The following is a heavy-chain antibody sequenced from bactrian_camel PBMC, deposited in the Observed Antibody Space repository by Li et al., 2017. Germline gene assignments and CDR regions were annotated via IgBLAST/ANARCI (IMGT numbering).Heavy chain of an antibody. CDR3: AAGQGYTDEYNY. Sequence: VQLVESGGGLVQPGWSLRLSCVASGFTSSSYYMTWVRQAPGKGLEWVSSIYSYGSRTYYADSVKGRFTISRDKNENTVYLQRDSLKPEDTALYYCAAGQGYTDEYNYWGQGTQVTVS. CDR1: GFTSSSYY. CDR2: IYSYGSRT. V-gene: IGHV3-2*01. J-gene: IGHJ4*01. D-gene: IGHD5*01.